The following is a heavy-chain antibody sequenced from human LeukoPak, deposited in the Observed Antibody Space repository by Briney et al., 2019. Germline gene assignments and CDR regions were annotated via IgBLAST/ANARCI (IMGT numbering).Heavy chain of an antibody. D-gene: IGHD2-2*01. J-gene: IGHJ3*02. CDR2: ISGSGAAT. Sequence: GGSLRLSCAASGFTFSNYAMNWVRQAPGKGLEWVSAISGSGAATFNADSVKGRFTISRDNSKNTLYLQMNSLRAEDTAVYSCARVGVPQYAFDIWGQGTWVTVSS. CDR1: GFTFSNYA. V-gene: IGHV3-23*01. CDR3: ARVGVPQYAFDI.